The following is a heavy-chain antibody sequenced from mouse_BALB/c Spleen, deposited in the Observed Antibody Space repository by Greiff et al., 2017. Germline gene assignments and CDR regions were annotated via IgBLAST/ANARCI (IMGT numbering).Heavy chain of an antibody. CDR1: GYAFTNYL. J-gene: IGHJ1*01. V-gene: IGHV1-54*03. Sequence: QVQLQQSGAELVRPGTSVKVSCKASGYAFTNYLIEWVKQRPGQGLEWIGVINPGSGGTNYNEKFKGKATLTADKSSSTAYMQLSSLTSDDSAVYFYARSYGNYGYFDVWGAGTTVTVSS. CDR3: ARSYGNYGYFDV. D-gene: IGHD2-10*02. CDR2: INPGSGGT.